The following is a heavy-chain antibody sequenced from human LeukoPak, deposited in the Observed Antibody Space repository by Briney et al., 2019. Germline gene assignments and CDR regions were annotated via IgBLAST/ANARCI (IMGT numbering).Heavy chain of an antibody. J-gene: IGHJ3*02. V-gene: IGHV4-61*01. CDR1: GDSISSGNY. CDR3: ARDLRMMVRGVIIKGAFDI. CDR2: IYYSGST. Sequence: PSETLSLTCTVSGDSISSGNYWSWIRQPPGKGLEWIGYIYYSGSTNYNPPLKSRVTISVDTYKNQFSLKLSSVTAADTAVYYCARDLRMMVRGVIIKGAFDIWGQGTMVTVSS. D-gene: IGHD3-10*01.